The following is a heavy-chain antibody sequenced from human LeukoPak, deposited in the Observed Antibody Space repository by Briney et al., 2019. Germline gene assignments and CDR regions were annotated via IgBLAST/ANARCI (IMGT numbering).Heavy chain of an antibody. CDR2: ISGSGGST. D-gene: IGHD6-13*01. J-gene: IGHJ5*02. V-gene: IGHV3-23*01. CDR3: AKFVTAAGTFDP. Sequence: GGSLRLSCAASGFTFSSYAMSWVRQAPGKGLEWVSVISGSGGSTYYADSVKGRFTISRDNSKNTLYLQMNSLRAEDTAVYYCAKFVTAAGTFDPWGQGTLVTVSS. CDR1: GFTFSSYA.